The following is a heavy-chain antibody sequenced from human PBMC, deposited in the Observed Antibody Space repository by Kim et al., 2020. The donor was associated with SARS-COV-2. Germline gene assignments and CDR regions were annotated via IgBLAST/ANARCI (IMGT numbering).Heavy chain of an antibody. Sequence: GGSLRLSCAASGFPFTRHSITWVRQAPGKGLEWVAGIGNTGISTDYADSVKGRFTISRDNSKNMAYLQMNSLRVEDTAVYYCAKNDLVRANEGAWGHGILVTVSS. CDR2: IGNTGIST. J-gene: IGHJ5*01. CDR3: AKNDLVRANEGA. D-gene: IGHD3-10*01. V-gene: IGHV3-23*05. CDR1: GFPFTRHS.